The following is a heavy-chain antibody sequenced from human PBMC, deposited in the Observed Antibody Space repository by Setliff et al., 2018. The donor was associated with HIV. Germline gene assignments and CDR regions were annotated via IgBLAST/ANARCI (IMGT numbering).Heavy chain of an antibody. D-gene: IGHD1-26*01. CDR2: ISSSSSTI. V-gene: IGHV3-11*04. CDR3: ARVSELLAYYMDV. J-gene: IGHJ6*03. Sequence: GGSLRLSCAASGLTDTYNYMSWVRQAPGKGLEWVSYISSSSSTIYYADSVKGRFTISRDNAKNSLYLQMNSLRAEDTAVYYCARVSELLAYYMDVWGKGTTVTVSS. CDR1: GLTDTYNY.